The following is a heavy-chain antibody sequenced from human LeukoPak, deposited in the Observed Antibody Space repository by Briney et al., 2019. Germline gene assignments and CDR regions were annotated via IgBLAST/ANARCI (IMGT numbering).Heavy chain of an antibody. CDR2: ISSSSSYI. V-gene: IGHV3-21*01. CDR3: ARDREMVAATSYYYYYYGMDV. J-gene: IGHJ6*04. CDR1: GFTFSSYS. Sequence: LGGSLRPSCAASGFTFSSYSMNWVRQAPGKGLEWVSSISSSSSYIYYADSVKGRFTISRDNAKNSLYLQMNSLRAEDTAVYYCARDREMVAATSYYYYYYGMDVWGKGTTVTVSS. D-gene: IGHD2-15*01.